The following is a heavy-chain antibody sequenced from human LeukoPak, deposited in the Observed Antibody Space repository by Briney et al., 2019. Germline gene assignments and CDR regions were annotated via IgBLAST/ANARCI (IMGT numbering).Heavy chain of an antibody. CDR1: GYTFTGYY. Sequence: GASVKVSCKASGYTFTGYYMHWVRQAPGQGLEWVGWINPNSGGTNYAQKFQGRVTMTRDTSISTAYMELSRLRSDDTAVYYCARDALTYSGSKYNWFDPWGQGTLVTVSS. CDR3: ARDALTYSGSKYNWFDP. D-gene: IGHD5-12*01. V-gene: IGHV1-2*02. J-gene: IGHJ5*02. CDR2: INPNSGGT.